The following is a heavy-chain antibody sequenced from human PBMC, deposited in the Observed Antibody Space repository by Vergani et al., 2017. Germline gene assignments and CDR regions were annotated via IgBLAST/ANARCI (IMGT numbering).Heavy chain of an antibody. Sequence: VQLVESGGGLVQPGRSLRLSCAASGFTFSSYAMHWVRQAPGKGLEWVAVISYDGSNKYYADSVKGRFTISRDNSKNTLYLQMNSLRAEDTAVYYCAKDLWELLVGFDYWGQGTLVTVSS. CDR3: AKDLWELLVGFDY. CDR1: GFTFSSYA. V-gene: IGHV3-30-3*01. J-gene: IGHJ4*02. D-gene: IGHD1-26*01. CDR2: ISYDGSNK.